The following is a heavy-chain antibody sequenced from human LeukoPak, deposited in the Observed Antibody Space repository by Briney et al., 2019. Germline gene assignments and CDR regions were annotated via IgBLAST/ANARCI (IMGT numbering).Heavy chain of an antibody. Sequence: PGGSLRLSCAASGFTFSSYAMNWVRQAPGKGLEWVSAISGSGGSTYYADSVKGRFTISRDNSKNTLYLQMNSLRAEDTAVYYCAKDTVPAAMYYYYYMDVWGKGTTVTVSS. D-gene: IGHD2-2*01. CDR1: GFTFSSYA. V-gene: IGHV3-23*01. CDR3: AKDTVPAAMYYYYYMDV. CDR2: ISGSGGST. J-gene: IGHJ6*03.